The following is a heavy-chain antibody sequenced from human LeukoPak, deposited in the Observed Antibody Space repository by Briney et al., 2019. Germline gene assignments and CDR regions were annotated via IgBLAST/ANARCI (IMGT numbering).Heavy chain of an antibody. Sequence: AGGSLRLSCAASGFTFSSYWMNWVRQAPGKGLVWVSRIASDGSSTTYADSVKGRFTISRDNSKNTLYLQMNSLRAEDTAVYYCAKEPDIVVVPAAITYWGQGTLVTVSS. CDR3: AKEPDIVVVPAAITY. CDR2: IASDGSST. V-gene: IGHV3-74*01. CDR1: GFTFSSYW. D-gene: IGHD2-2*01. J-gene: IGHJ4*02.